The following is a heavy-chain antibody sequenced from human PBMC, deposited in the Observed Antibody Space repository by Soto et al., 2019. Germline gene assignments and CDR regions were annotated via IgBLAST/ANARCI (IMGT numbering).Heavy chain of an antibody. CDR2: IKPGSGDT. V-gene: IGHV1-46*03. CDR1: GYTFTSYF. J-gene: IGHJ4*02. Sequence: QVQLVQSGAEVKKPGASVKVSCKASGYTFTSYFIHWVRQAPGQGLEWMGMIKPGSGDTGYAQKLQGRITVTRDTSPRTVYMELSSLTPEDAGVYYCARVLWGAALVGDWGQGTRVTFSS. CDR3: ARVLWGAALVGD. D-gene: IGHD5-18*01.